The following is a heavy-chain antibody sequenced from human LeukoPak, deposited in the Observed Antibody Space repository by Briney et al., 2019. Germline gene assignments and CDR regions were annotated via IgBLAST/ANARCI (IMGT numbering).Heavy chain of an antibody. D-gene: IGHD2-21*01. CDR2: IKQDGSEK. Sequence: GGSLRLSCEASEFTFSSYWMSWVRQAPGKGLEWVANIKQDGSEKDYVDSVKGRFTIPRDNAKNSLYLQMNNLRAEDTAVYYCARYCGGDCYGMDVWGQGTTVTVSS. V-gene: IGHV3-7*01. CDR3: ARYCGGDCYGMDV. CDR1: EFTFSSYW. J-gene: IGHJ6*02.